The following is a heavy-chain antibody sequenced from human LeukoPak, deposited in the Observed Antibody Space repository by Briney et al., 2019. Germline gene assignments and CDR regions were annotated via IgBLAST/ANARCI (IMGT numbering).Heavy chain of an antibody. D-gene: IGHD3-10*01. V-gene: IGHV5-51*01. CDR2: IYPGDSDT. Sequence: GESLKISCKGSGYSFTSYWIGWVRQMLGKGLEWMGIIYPGDSDTRYSPSFQGQVTISADKSISTAYLQWSSLKASDTAMYYCARMSIPLLGVNWFDPWGQGTLVTVSS. CDR1: GYSFTSYW. J-gene: IGHJ5*02. CDR3: ARMSIPLLGVNWFDP.